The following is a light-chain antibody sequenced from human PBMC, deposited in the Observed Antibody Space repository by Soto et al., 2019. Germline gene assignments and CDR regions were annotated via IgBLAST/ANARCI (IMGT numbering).Light chain of an antibody. J-gene: IGLJ2*01. CDR3: QSYDSSHVV. CDR2: GNS. CDR1: SSNIGAGYD. V-gene: IGLV1-40*01. Sequence: QSALTQPPSVSGAPGQRVTISCTGSSSNIGAGYDVHWYQQLPGTAPKLLIYGNSNRPSGVPDRFSGSKSGTSASLAITGLQAVDEADYYCQSYDSSHVVFGGGTKLTVL.